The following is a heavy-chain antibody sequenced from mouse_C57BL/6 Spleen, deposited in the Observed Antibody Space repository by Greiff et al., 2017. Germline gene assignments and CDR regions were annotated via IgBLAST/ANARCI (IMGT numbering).Heavy chain of an antibody. CDR2: INYDGSST. D-gene: IGHD3-3*01. CDR3: ARGGPYFDY. CDR1: GFTFSDYY. J-gene: IGHJ2*01. V-gene: IGHV5-16*01. Sequence: EVNVVESEGGLVQPGSSMKLSCTASGFTFSDYYMAWVRQVPEKGLEWVANINYDGSSTYYLDSLKSRFIISRDNAKNILYLQMSSLKSEDTATYYCARGGPYFDYWGQGTTLTVSS.